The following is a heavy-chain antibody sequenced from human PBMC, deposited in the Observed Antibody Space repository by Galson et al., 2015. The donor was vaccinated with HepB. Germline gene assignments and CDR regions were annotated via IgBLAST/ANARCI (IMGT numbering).Heavy chain of an antibody. Sequence: SLRLSCAASGFTFSNAWMNWVRQAPGKGLEWVGRIKTKTDGGTTDYAAPVKGRFTISGDDSKDTLYLQMNSLKTEDTALYYCTTDTFDNSGYYFDYWGQGTLVTVSS. D-gene: IGHD3-22*01. J-gene: IGHJ4*02. CDR1: GFTFSNAW. CDR3: TTDTFDNSGYYFDY. V-gene: IGHV3-15*07. CDR2: IKTKTDGGTT.